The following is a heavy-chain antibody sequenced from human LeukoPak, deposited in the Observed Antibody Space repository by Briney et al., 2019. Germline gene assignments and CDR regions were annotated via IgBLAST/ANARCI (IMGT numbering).Heavy chain of an antibody. Sequence: PGGSLRLSCAASGFIFSNYSMNWVRQAPGKGLEWVSSISSSSTYKYYADSLKARFTISRDNAKNSLYLQMNSLIAEDTAVYYCARENSGYDLDYWGQGTLVTVSS. V-gene: IGHV3-21*01. CDR3: ARENSGYDLDY. CDR2: ISSSSTYK. J-gene: IGHJ4*02. D-gene: IGHD5-12*01. CDR1: GFIFSNYS.